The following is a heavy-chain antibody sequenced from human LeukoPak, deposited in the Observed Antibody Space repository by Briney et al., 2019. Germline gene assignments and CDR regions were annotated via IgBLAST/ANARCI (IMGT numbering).Heavy chain of an antibody. J-gene: IGHJ5*02. V-gene: IGHV3-48*01. CDR2: ICKSGSTI. D-gene: IGHD3-22*01. CDR3: ARRDCDSIKCRGSNWFDP. Sequence: GGSLRLSCAASGFTLSGYSMNWVRQAPGKGLEWVSYICKSGSTIYYADSVKGRFTISRDNAKNSLYLQMNSLRAEDTAVYYCARRDCDSIKCRGSNWFDPWGQGTLVSVSS. CDR1: GFTLSGYS.